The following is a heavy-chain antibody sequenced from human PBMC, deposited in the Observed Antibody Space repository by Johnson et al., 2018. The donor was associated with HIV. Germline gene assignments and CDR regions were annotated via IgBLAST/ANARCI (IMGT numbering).Heavy chain of an antibody. Sequence: AQLVESGGGVVRPGGSLRLSCEVSGFTFDEYGMSWVRQAPGKGLEWVSGINWNGGSTGYADSVKGRFTISRDNARNFLYLQMNSVRAEDTALYFCARVLNARPQWALDIWGQGTMVTVSS. D-gene: IGHD5-24*01. CDR1: GFTFDEYG. V-gene: IGHV3-20*04. J-gene: IGHJ3*02. CDR3: ARVLNARPQWALDI. CDR2: INWNGGST.